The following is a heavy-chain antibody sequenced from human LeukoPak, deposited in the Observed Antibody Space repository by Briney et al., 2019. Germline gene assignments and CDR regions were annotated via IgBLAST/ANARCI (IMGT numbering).Heavy chain of an antibody. CDR2: IWYDGSNK. V-gene: IGHV3-33*08. CDR1: GFTFSSYS. CDR3: ARDNKWFGELLYDY. J-gene: IGHJ4*02. D-gene: IGHD3-10*01. Sequence: GGSLRLSCAASGFTFSSYSMNWVRQAPGKGLEWVAVIWYDGSNKYYADSVKGRFTISRDNSKNTLYLQMNSLRAEDTAVYYCARDNKWFGELLYDYWGQGTLVTVSS.